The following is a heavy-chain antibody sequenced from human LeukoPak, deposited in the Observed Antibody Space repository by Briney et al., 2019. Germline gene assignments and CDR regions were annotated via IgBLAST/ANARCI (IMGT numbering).Heavy chain of an antibody. CDR2: ISWDGGST. CDR3: AKGRRYYYFDY. J-gene: IGHJ4*02. V-gene: IGHV3-43*01. Sequence: GGSLRLSCAASGFTFDDYTMHWVRHAPGKGLEWVSLISWDGGSTYYADSVKGRFTISRDNSKNSLYLQMNSLRTEDTALYYCAKGRRYYYFDYWGQGTLVTVSS. CDR1: GFTFDDYT. D-gene: IGHD1-1*01.